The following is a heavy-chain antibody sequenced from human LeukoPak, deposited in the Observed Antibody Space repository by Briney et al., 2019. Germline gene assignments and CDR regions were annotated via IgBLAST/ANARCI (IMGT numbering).Heavy chain of an antibody. CDR2: IYYSGST. CDR1: GGSISSSSYY. J-gene: IGHJ4*02. D-gene: IGHD5-12*01. Sequence: SETLSLTCADSGGSISSSSYYWGWIRQPPGKGLEWNGSIYYSGSTYYNPSLKSRVTISVDTSKNQFYLKLSSVTAAETAGYYCARVAVTYSGYDLTNYFDYWGQGSLVTVSS. CDR3: ARVAVTYSGYDLTNYFDY. V-gene: IGHV4-39*07.